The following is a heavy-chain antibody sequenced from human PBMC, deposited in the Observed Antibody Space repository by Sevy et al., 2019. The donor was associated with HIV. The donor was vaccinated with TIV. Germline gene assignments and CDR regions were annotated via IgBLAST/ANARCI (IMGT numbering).Heavy chain of an antibody. D-gene: IGHD3-22*01. CDR2: ISSSSSTI. Sequence: GGSLRLSCAASGFTFSSYSMNWVRQAPGKGLEWVSYISSSSSTIYYADSVKGRFTISRDNAKNSLYLQMNSLRAEDTAGYYCARGEAYYYVSSGYYDYWGREPWSPSPQ. V-gene: IGHV3-48*01. CDR3: ARGEAYYYVSSGYYDY. CDR1: GFTFSSYS. J-gene: IGHJ4*02.